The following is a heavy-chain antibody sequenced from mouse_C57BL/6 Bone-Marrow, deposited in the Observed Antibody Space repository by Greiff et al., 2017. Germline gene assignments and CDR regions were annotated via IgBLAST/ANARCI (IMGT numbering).Heavy chain of an antibody. Sequence: VQLQQSGAELVKPGASVKISCKASGYAFSSYWMNWVKQRPGKGLEWIGQIYPGDGDTNYNGKFKGKATLTADKSSSTAYMQLSSLTSEDSAVYFCARIGELLEYYAMDYWGQGTSVTVSS. CDR2: IYPGDGDT. D-gene: IGHD2-14*01. V-gene: IGHV1-80*01. CDR3: ARIGELLEYYAMDY. J-gene: IGHJ4*01. CDR1: GYAFSSYW.